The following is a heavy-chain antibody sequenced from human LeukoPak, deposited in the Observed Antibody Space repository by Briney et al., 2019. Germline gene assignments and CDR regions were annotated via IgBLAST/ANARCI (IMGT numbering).Heavy chain of an antibody. CDR1: GFPFSVFE. J-gene: IGHJ4*02. D-gene: IGHD6-13*01. CDR3: VGGGLAYFDY. CDR2: ISGSGITI. V-gene: IGHV3-48*03. Sequence: GGSLRLSCTGSGFPFSVFEMNWVRQAPGKGLEWVSYISGSGITIYYADSVKGRFTITRDNAKNSLYLQMNSLRAEDTAVYYCVGGGLAYFDYWGQGTLVTVSS.